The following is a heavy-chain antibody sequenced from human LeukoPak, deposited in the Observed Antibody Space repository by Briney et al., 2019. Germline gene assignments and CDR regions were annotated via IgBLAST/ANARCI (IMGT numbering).Heavy chain of an antibody. CDR3: AKDIYPLLDSGGYPGS. CDR1: GFTFDDYA. V-gene: IGHV3-43D*03. Sequence: GGSLRLSCAASGFTFDDYAMHWVRQAPGKGLEWVSLISWDGGSTYYADSVKGRFTISRDNSKNSLYLQMNSLRAEDTALYYCAKDIYPLLDSGGYPGSWGQGTLVTVSS. CDR2: ISWDGGST. J-gene: IGHJ5*02. D-gene: IGHD3-22*01.